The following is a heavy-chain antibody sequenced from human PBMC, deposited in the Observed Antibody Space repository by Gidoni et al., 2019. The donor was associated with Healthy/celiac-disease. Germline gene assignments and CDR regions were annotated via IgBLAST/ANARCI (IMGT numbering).Heavy chain of an antibody. CDR3: AREGYYDSSGYYRYYFDY. J-gene: IGHJ4*02. Sequence: EVQLVESGGGLVQPGGSLRLSCAASGFTFSSYSMNWVRQAPGKGLEWVSYISSSSSTIYYADSVKGRFTISRDNAKNSLYLQMNSLRDEDTAVYYCAREGYYDSSGYYRYYFDYWGQGTLVTVSS. CDR1: GFTFSSYS. CDR2: ISSSSSTI. V-gene: IGHV3-48*02. D-gene: IGHD3-22*01.